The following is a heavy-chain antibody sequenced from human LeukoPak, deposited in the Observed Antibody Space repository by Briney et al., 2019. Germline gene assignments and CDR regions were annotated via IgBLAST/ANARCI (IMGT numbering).Heavy chain of an antibody. V-gene: IGHV3-23*01. CDR2: IFPSGGEI. D-gene: IGHD3-10*01. Sequence: GGSLRLSCEASGFTFSTFAMIWVRQPPGKGLEWVSSIFPSGGEIHYADSVRGRFTISRDNSKSTLSLQMNSLRAEDTAIHYCARGVTYYGSGSYHPWGQGTLVTVSS. CDR3: ARGVTYYGSGSYHP. J-gene: IGHJ5*02. CDR1: GFTFSTFA.